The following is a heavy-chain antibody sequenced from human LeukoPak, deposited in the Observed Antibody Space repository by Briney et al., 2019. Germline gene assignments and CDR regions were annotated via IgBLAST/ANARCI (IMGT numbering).Heavy chain of an antibody. CDR2: ISYDGSNK. Sequence: GGSLRLSCAASGFTFSSYAMHWVRQAPGKGLEWVAVISYDGSNKYYADSVKGRFTISRDNSKNTLYLQMNSQRAEDTAVYYCVRDQIRGFVDYWGQGTLVTVSS. CDR3: VRDQIRGFVDY. V-gene: IGHV3-30*01. CDR1: GFTFSSYA. D-gene: IGHD3-10*01. J-gene: IGHJ4*02.